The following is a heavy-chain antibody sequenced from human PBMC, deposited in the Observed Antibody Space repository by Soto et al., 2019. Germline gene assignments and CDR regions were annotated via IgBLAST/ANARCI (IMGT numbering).Heavy chain of an antibody. V-gene: IGHV3-48*02. CDR1: GFTFSRYS. J-gene: IGHJ4*02. CDR2: IDSSSKTI. CDR3: ARGGVATIFGDS. Sequence: GGSLRLSCAASGFTFSRYSMNWVRQAPGKGLEWLSYIDSSSKTIYYADSVKGRFIISRDNAKNSLYLQMNSLRDDDTAVYYCARGGVATIFGDSWGQGTLVTVSS. D-gene: IGHD5-12*01.